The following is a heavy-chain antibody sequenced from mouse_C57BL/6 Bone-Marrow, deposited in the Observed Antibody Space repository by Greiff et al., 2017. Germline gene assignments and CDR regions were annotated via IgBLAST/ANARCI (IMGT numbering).Heavy chain of an antibody. CDR2: IYPGDGDT. V-gene: IGHV1-82*01. CDR1: GYAFSSSW. J-gene: IGHJ3*01. CDR3: ARSGGLLLFAY. D-gene: IGHD2-10*01. Sequence: QVQLQQSGPELVKPGASVKISCKASGYAFSSSWMNWVKQRPGKGLEWIGRIYPGDGDTNYNGKFKGKATLTADKSSSTAYMQLSSLTSEDSAVYFCARSGGLLLFAYWGQGTLVTVSA.